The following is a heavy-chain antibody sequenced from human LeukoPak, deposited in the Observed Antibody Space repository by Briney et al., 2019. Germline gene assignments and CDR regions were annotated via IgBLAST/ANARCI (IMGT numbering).Heavy chain of an antibody. CDR2: ISYSGST. D-gene: IGHD6-13*01. V-gene: IGHV4-61*03. Sequence: SETLSLTCTVSGYSISSGYYWSWIRQPPGKGLEWIGYISYSGSTNYNPSLKGRVTISVDTSTNHFSLKLSSVTAADTAVYYCARVYYSNSYDYWYFDLWGRGTLVTVSS. CDR3: ARVYYSNSYDYWYFDL. J-gene: IGHJ2*01. CDR1: GYSISSGYY.